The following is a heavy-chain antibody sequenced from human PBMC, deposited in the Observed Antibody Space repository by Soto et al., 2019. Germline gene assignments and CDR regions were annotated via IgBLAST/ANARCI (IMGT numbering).Heavy chain of an antibody. Sequence: SETLSLTCTVSGGSISNGYYYWTWVRQPPGMGLEWIGCIYHSGTTYYNPSLESRVSISVDTSNNQFSLRLSSVTAADTAVYFCARDADGEGSSPWGQGTLVTVSS. CDR2: IYHSGTT. D-gene: IGHD3-10*01. CDR1: GGSISNGYYY. V-gene: IGHV4-30-4*02. J-gene: IGHJ5*02. CDR3: ARDADGEGSSP.